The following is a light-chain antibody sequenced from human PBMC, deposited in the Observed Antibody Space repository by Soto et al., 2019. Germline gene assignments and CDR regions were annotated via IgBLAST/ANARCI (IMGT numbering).Light chain of an antibody. V-gene: IGLV2-14*01. CDR3: SSYTSSATLV. CDR1: SSDVGDYNY. J-gene: IGLJ2*01. Sequence: QSALTQPASVSGSPGQSITISCTATSSDVGDYNYVSWYQQYPGKAPKLVIYEVFNRPSGVSHRFSGSKSDNTASLIISGLQTEDEADYYCSSYTSSATLVFGGGTKVTV. CDR2: EVF.